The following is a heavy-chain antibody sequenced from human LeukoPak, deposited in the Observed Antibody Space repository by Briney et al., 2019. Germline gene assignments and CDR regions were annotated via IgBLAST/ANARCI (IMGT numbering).Heavy chain of an antibody. V-gene: IGHV3-30*04. CDR1: GFTFSSYA. CDR3: ASSVKSEDTAMVSAFDI. D-gene: IGHD5-18*01. CDR2: ISYDGSNK. J-gene: IGHJ3*02. Sequence: PGGSLRLSCAASGFTFSSYAMHWVRQAPGKGLEWVAVISYDGSNKYYADSVKGRFTISRDNSKNTLYLQMNSLRAEDTAVYYCASSVKSEDTAMVSAFDIWGQGTMVTVSS.